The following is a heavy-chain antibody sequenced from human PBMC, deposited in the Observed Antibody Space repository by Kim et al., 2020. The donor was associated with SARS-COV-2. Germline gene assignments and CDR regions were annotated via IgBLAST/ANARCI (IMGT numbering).Heavy chain of an antibody. J-gene: IGHJ4*02. V-gene: IGHV1-69*04. D-gene: IGHD6-13*01. CDR3: ARAPIAAAGLDY. Sequence: NDAQKFKGGVTITADKSTSTADMELSSLRSEDTAVYYCARAPIAAAGLDYWGQGTLVTVSS.